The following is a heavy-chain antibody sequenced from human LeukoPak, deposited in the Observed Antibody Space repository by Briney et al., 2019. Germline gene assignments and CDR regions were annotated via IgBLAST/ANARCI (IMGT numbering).Heavy chain of an antibody. CDR1: GFTFSGSA. Sequence: PGGSLRLSCAASGFTFSGSAMHWVRQASGKGLEWVGRIRSKTNSYAAAYAASVKGKFTISRDDSKNTAYLQMNSLKTEDTAVYYCATVAAAGFFDYWGQGTLVTVSS. V-gene: IGHV3-73*01. J-gene: IGHJ4*02. CDR3: ATVAAAGFFDY. CDR2: IRSKTNSYAA. D-gene: IGHD6-13*01.